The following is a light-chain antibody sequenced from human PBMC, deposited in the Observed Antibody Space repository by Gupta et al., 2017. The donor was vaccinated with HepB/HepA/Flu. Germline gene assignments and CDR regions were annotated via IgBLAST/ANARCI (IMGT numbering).Light chain of an antibody. CDR2: SNN. V-gene: IGLV1-44*01. CDR1: SSNIGNNA. J-gene: IGLJ3*02. Sequence: QSVLTQPPSVSGTPGQRVTISCSGSSSNIGNNAVNWYQQLPGTAPKLIMYSNNQRPSGVPDRFSGSKSGTSASLAISGLQSEDEADYYCAAWDDSLTGWVVGGGTKLTVL. CDR3: AAWDDSLTGWV.